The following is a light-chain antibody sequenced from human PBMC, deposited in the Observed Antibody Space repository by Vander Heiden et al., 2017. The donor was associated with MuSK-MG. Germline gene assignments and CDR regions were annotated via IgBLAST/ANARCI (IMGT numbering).Light chain of an antibody. CDR2: AAS. CDR3: QKYNSAPLT. CDR1: QGISNY. V-gene: IGKV1-27*01. Sequence: DIQMTQSPSPLPASVGDRVTLTSRASQGISNYLAWYQQKPGKVPKLLIYAASTLQSGVPSRFSGSGSGTDFTLTISSLQPEDVATYYCQKYNSAPLTFGPGTKVDIK. J-gene: IGKJ3*01.